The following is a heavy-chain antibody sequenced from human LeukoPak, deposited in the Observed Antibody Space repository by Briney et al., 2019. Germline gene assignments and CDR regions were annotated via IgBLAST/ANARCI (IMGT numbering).Heavy chain of an antibody. Sequence: GASVKVSCKTSGYTFTSYGLYWVRQAPGQGLEWMGWISGYNAEINYARKFQGRVTMTTDTSTTTAYMELTSLTSDDTALYYCAREGDSAGWYRPAFRLLDYWGQGTMVTVSS. CDR3: AREGDSAGWYRPAFRLLDY. CDR1: GYTFTSYG. V-gene: IGHV1-18*01. D-gene: IGHD6-19*01. J-gene: IGHJ4*02. CDR2: ISGYNAEI.